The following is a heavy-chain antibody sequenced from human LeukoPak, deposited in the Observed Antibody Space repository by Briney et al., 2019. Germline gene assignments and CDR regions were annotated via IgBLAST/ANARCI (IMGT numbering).Heavy chain of an antibody. CDR2: INPNSGGT. J-gene: IGHJ4*02. Sequence: GASVKVSCKASGYTFTGYYMHWVRQAPGQGLELMGWINPNSGGTNYAQKFQGRVTMPRDTSISTAYMELSRLRSDDTAVYYCARAGYSYGYYFDYWGQGTLVTVSS. D-gene: IGHD5-18*01. CDR1: GYTFTGYY. V-gene: IGHV1-2*02. CDR3: ARAGYSYGYYFDY.